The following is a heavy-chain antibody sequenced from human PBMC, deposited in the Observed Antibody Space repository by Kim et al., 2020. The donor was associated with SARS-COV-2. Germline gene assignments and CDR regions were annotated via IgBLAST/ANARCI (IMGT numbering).Heavy chain of an antibody. CDR1: GDALTSSSYF. CDR3: ARLKYAWNDGWFDP. Sequence: SETLSLTCALSGDALTSSSYFWGWIRQPPGKGLDWIGNIHYNGSTYYNPSLKSRLTISVDTSKNQISLRLSAVTAADTAVYYCARLKYAWNDGWFDPWGQGTRVTVSS. D-gene: IGHD1-1*01. J-gene: IGHJ5*02. CDR2: IHYNGST. V-gene: IGHV4-39*01.